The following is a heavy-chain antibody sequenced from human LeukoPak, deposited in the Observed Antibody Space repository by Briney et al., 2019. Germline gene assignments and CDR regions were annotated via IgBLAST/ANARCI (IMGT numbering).Heavy chain of an antibody. D-gene: IGHD3-22*01. J-gene: IGHJ3*02. CDR2: INPNSGDT. CDR3: ARRGYYYDSSGRPADAFDI. V-gene: IGHV1-2*02. Sequence: ASVRVSCKASGYTFTGYYIHRVRQAPGQGLEWMGWINPNSGDTNYAQNFQGRVTMTRDTSISTAYTELSGLRSGDTAVYFCARRGYYYDSSGRPADAFDIWGQGTMVTVSS. CDR1: GYTFTGYY.